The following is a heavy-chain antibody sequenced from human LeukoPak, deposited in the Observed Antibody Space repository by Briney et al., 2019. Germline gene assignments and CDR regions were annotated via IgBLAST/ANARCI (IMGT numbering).Heavy chain of an antibody. CDR2: IYWSDNK. CDR3: AHGTYYDFWSGYPPLDY. J-gene: IGHJ4*02. D-gene: IGHD3-3*01. V-gene: IGHV2-5*01. Sequence: SGPTLVNPTQTLTLTCTFSGFSLSTSRVGVGWIRQPPGKALEWLALIYWSDNKRYNPSLKSRLTITKDTSKNQVVLTMTNMDPVDAATYYCAHGTYYDFWSGYPPLDYWGQGTLVTVSS. CDR1: GFSLSTSRVG.